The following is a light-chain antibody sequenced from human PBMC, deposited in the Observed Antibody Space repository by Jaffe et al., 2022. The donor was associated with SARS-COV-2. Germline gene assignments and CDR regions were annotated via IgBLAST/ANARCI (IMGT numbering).Light chain of an antibody. J-gene: IGKJ2*02. CDR2: KAS. CDR3: QHFGT. Sequence: DIQVTQSPSTLSASVGDRVTITCRASQSLSGWLAWYQQKPGRAPKLLIYKASVLEAGVPSRFSGSGSGTEFTLAISSLQPDDFATYFCQHFGTFGQGTRLEIK. V-gene: IGKV1-5*03. CDR1: QSLSGW.